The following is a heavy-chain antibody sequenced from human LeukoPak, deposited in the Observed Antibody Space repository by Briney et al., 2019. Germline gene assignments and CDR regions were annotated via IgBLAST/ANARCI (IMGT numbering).Heavy chain of an antibody. CDR1: GFTVSSNY. V-gene: IGHV3-53*05. CDR2: IYSGGST. Sequence: GGSLRLSCAASGFTVSSNYMSWVRQAPGKGLEWVSVIYSGGSTYYADSVKGRFTISRDNSKNSLYLQMNSLTTEDTALYYCAKVGSSWRGTDYFDYWGQGTLVTVSS. D-gene: IGHD6-13*01. CDR3: AKVGSSWRGTDYFDY. J-gene: IGHJ4*02.